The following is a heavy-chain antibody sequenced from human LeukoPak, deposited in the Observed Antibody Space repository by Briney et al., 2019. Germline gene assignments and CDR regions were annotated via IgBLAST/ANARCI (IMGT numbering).Heavy chain of an antibody. J-gene: IGHJ5*02. CDR2: IYHSGST. CDR1: GYSISSGYY. CDR3: ARGGQPGSIGWANWFDP. D-gene: IGHD2-2*01. Sequence: PSETLSLTCTVSGYSISSGYYWGWIRQPPGKGLEWIGSIYHSGSTYYNPSLKSRVTISVDTSKNQFSLKLSSVTAAATAGYYCARGGQPGSIGWANWFDPWGQGTLVTVSS. V-gene: IGHV4-38-2*02.